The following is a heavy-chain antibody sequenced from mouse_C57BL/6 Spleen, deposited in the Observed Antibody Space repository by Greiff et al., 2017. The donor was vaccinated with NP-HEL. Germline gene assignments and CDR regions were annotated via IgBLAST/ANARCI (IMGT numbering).Heavy chain of an antibody. Sequence: EVQLVESGGGLVKPGGSLKLSCAASGFTFSDYGMHWVRQAPEKGLEWVAYISSGSSTIYYAATVKGRFTISRDNAKNTLFLQMTSLRSEDTAMDYCARPRPYDEFAMDDWGQGTSVTVSS. CDR3: ARPRPYDEFAMDD. J-gene: IGHJ4*01. CDR2: ISSGSSTI. V-gene: IGHV5-17*01. D-gene: IGHD2-12*01. CDR1: GFTFSDYG.